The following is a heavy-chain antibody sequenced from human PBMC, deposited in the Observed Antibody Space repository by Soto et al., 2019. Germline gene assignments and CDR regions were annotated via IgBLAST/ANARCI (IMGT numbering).Heavy chain of an antibody. V-gene: IGHV1-18*01. CDR1: GGTFSSYA. J-gene: IGHJ6*02. D-gene: IGHD3-3*01. CDR3: ARDQDYDFWSGPYYYYGMDV. Sequence: ASVKVSCKASGGTFSSYAISWVRQAPGQGLEWMGWISAYNGNTNYAQKLQGRVTMTTDTSTSTAYMELRSLRSDDTAVYYCARDQDYDFWSGPYYYYGMDVWGQGTTVTVSS. CDR2: ISAYNGNT.